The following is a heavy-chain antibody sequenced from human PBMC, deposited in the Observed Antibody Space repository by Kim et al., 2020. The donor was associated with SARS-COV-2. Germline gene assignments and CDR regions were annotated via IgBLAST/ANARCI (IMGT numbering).Heavy chain of an antibody. CDR1: GFIFSSYS. CDR2: ISSTSSTI. V-gene: IGHV3-48*02. J-gene: IGHJ4*02. CDR3: AGYFGGSDASPKRVEY. D-gene: IGHD2-21*01. Sequence: GGSLRLSCAASGFIFSSYSMNWVRQVPGKGLECISYISSTSSTIYYADSVKGRFTISRDNARNALYLQMDNLRDDDTAVYYCAGYFGGSDASPKRVEYWGQGAPVTVSS.